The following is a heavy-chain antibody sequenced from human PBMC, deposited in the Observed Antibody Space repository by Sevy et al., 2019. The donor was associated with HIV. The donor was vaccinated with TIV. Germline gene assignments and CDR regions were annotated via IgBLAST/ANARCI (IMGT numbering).Heavy chain of an antibody. D-gene: IGHD3-16*02. CDR1: GFTFSIYA. CDR3: ANDPGDYVWGTFRDY. Sequence: GGSLRLSCAASGFTFSIYAMSWVRQAPGKGLEWVSGLSGSGGSTYYADSVKGRFTISRDNSKNTLYLQRNSMRAEDTAVYYCANDPGDYVWGTFRDYWGQGTLVTVSS. J-gene: IGHJ4*02. CDR2: LSGSGGST. V-gene: IGHV3-23*01.